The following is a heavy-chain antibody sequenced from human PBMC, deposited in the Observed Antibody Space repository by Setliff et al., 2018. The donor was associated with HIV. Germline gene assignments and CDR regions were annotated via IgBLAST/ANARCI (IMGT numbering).Heavy chain of an antibody. D-gene: IGHD1-1*01. J-gene: IGHJ1*01. CDR1: GGSISNSY. CDR3: ARDSNAPYFQH. Sequence: NPSETLSLTCNVSGGSISNSYWSWVRQPPGKRLEWIGYIYFDGTAIYNPSFQSRVTISVDTSKNQFSLKLNSVSAADTAVYYCARDSNAPYFQHWGQGTLVTVSS. CDR2: IYFDGTA. V-gene: IGHV4-59*01.